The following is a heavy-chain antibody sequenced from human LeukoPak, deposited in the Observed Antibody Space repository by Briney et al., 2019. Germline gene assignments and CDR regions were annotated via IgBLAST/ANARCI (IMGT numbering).Heavy chain of an antibody. V-gene: IGHV3-11*04. CDR3: ARDSHYYDSSGTSDY. J-gene: IGHJ4*02. CDR2: ISSSGSTI. CDR1: GFTFSDYY. Sequence: PGGSLRLSCAASGFTFSDYYMSWIRQAPGKGLEWVSYISSSGSTIYYADSVKGRFTISRDNAKNSLHLQMNSLRAEDTAVYYCARDSHYYDSSGTSDYWGQGTLVTVSS. D-gene: IGHD3-22*01.